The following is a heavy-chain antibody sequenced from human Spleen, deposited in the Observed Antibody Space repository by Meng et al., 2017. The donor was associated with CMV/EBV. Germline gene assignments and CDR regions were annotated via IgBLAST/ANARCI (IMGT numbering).Heavy chain of an antibody. CDR3: TTDPSDCTNGVCWFDY. CDR2: IRSKAYGGTT. D-gene: IGHD2-8*01. CDR1: GFTFGDYA. Sequence: GESLKISCTASGFTFGDYAMSWVRQAPGKGLEWVGFIRSKAYGGTTEYAASVKGRFTISRDDSKSIAYLQMNSLKTEDTAVYYCTTDPSDCTNGVCWFDYWGQGTLVTVSS. V-gene: IGHV3-49*04. J-gene: IGHJ4*02.